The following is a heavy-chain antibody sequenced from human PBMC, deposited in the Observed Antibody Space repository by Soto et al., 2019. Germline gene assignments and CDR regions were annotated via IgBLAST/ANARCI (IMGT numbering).Heavy chain of an antibody. V-gene: IGHV3-23*01. CDR2: ISGSGGST. Sequence: PGGSLRLSCAASGFTFSSYAMSWVRQAPGKGLEWVSAISGSGGSTYYADSVKGRFTISRDNSKNTLYLQMNSLRAEDTAVYYCAKEWYYDILTGYPNWFDPWGQGTLVTVSS. J-gene: IGHJ5*02. CDR1: GFTFSSYA. D-gene: IGHD3-9*01. CDR3: AKEWYYDILTGYPNWFDP.